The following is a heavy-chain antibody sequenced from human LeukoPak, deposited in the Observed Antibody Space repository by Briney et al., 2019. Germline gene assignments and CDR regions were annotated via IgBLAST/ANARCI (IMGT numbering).Heavy chain of an antibody. Sequence: GASVKVSCKASGYTFTGYYMHWVRQAPGQGLEWMGWINPNSGGTNHAQKFQGRVTVTRDTSISTAYMELSRLRSDDTAGYYCARVGDSGYDYGVGYWGQGTLVTVSS. V-gene: IGHV1-2*02. D-gene: IGHD5-12*01. J-gene: IGHJ4*02. CDR2: INPNSGGT. CDR3: ARVGDSGYDYGVGY. CDR1: GYTFTGYY.